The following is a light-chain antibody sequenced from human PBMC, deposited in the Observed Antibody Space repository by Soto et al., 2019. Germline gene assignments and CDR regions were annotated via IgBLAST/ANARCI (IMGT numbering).Light chain of an antibody. CDR1: QSISTY. CDR2: DAS. J-gene: IGKJ1*01. Sequence: DIQMTQSPSSLSASVGNRVTITCRASQSISTYLNWYQKKPGKAPNLLNYDASRLQSGVPSRFSGSGSGTDFTLTISGLQPEDLATYYCQQANSFPWTFGQGTKVDIK. CDR3: QQANSFPWT. V-gene: IGKV1-39*01.